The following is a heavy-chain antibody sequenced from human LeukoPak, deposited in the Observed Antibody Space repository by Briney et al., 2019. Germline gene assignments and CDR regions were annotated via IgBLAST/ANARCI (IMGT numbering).Heavy chain of an antibody. CDR3: AKGKRDGYNPSCFDY. V-gene: IGHV3-23*01. J-gene: IGHJ4*02. Sequence: GSLRLSCAASGFTFSSYAMSWVRQAPGKGLEWVSAISGSGGSTYYADSVKGRFTISRDNSKNTLYLQMNNLRAEDTAVYYCAKGKRDGYNPSCFDYWGQGTLVTVSS. CDR1: GFTFSSYA. CDR2: ISGSGGST. D-gene: IGHD5-24*01.